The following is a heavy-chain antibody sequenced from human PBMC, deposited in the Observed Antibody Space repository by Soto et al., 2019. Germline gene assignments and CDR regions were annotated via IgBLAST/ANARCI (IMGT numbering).Heavy chain of an antibody. V-gene: IGHV3-30*18. CDR2: ISNDGSNK. Sequence: QVHLVESGGGVVQPGRSLRLSCAASGFSFSTYGMHWVRQAPGKGLEWVAFISNDGSNKYYADSVKGRFTISRDNSKNTLYLQRNSLRAEDTAVYYCAKGFGNDWAFDDWGQGTLVTVSS. D-gene: IGHD1-1*01. CDR3: AKGFGNDWAFDD. CDR1: GFSFSTYG. J-gene: IGHJ4*02.